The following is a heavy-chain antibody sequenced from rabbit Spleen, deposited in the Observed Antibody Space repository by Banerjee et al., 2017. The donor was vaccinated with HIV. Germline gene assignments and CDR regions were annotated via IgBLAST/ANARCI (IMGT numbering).Heavy chain of an antibody. V-gene: IGHV1S45*01. CDR2: IYTGNNKN. D-gene: IGHD8-1*01. CDR1: GFSFSSSYD. J-gene: IGHJ6*01. CDR3: ARDSGSSFSSYGMDL. Sequence: QEQLVESGGGLVQPGASLTLTCTASGFSFSSSYDMCWVRQAPGRGLEWIGCIYTGNNKNYYASWAKGRFTISKTSSTMVTLQMTSLTAADTATYFCARDSGSSFSSYGMDLWGQGTLVTVS.